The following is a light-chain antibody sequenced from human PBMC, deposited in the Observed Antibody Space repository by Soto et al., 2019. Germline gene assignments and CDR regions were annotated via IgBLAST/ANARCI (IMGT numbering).Light chain of an antibody. V-gene: IGKV1-12*01. J-gene: IGKJ2*01. CDR2: AAS. CDR1: QDIRSW. Sequence: DIRMTQSPSSVSASVVDRVTITCRASQDIRSWLTWYQQKPGKAPKLLIYAASTLQSGVPSRFSGSGSGTDFTLTINSLQPEEFATYYCQQANAFPHTFCQGTKLEIK. CDR3: QQANAFPHT.